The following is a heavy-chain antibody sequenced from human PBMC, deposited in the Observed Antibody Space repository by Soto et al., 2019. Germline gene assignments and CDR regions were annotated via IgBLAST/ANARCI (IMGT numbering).Heavy chain of an antibody. CDR1: GFSFSNYA. J-gene: IGHJ4*02. V-gene: IGHV3-23*01. CDR2: ISGSGGTT. CDR3: AKGRSALPIFDY. Sequence: SLRLSCAASGFSFSNYAMNWVRQAPGKGLEWVSFISGSGGTTDYADSVRGRFRLSRDNSKNTVDLEMNSLRTEDTAVYFCAKGRSALPIFDYWGQGVMVPVSS.